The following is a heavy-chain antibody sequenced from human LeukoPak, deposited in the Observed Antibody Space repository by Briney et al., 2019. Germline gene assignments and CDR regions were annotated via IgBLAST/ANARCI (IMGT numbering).Heavy chain of an antibody. J-gene: IGHJ2*01. CDR1: GGSISSSSYY. CDR2: IYYSGST. V-gene: IGHV4-39*01. Sequence: SETLSLTCTVSGGSISSSSYYWGWIRQPPGKGLEWIGSIYYSGSTYYNPSLKSRVTISVDTSKNQFSLKLSSVTAADTAVYYCASSLLWFGDLPPTWYFDLWGRDTLVTVSS. CDR3: ASSLLWFGDLPPTWYFDL. D-gene: IGHD3-10*01.